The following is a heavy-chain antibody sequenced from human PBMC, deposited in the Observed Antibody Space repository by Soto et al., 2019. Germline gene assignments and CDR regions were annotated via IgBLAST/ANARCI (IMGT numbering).Heavy chain of an antibody. V-gene: IGHV3-74*01. CDR2: INTVATII. D-gene: IGHD3-22*01. Sequence: GGSLRLSCAVSGIPFNNYWMHWIRQAPGKGLAWVSHINTVATIINYGNSVKGRFTISRDNAENTLYLQMNSLGAADKATYYFATYDGRGLESWGQGTLVTVSS. CDR1: GIPFNNYW. CDR3: ATYDGRGLES. J-gene: IGHJ4*02.